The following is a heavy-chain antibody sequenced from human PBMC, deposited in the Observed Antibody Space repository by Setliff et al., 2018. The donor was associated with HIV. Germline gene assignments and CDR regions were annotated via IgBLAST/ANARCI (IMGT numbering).Heavy chain of an antibody. D-gene: IGHD3-9*01. Sequence: SETLSLTCTVSGGSISTYYWSWIRQPPGKGLEWIGYISYSGSTNYNPSLKSRVTISVDASKNQFSLKLSSVTAADTAVYYCARDRGLRYFDWLFMDVWGKGTTVTVSS. V-gene: IGHV4-59*01. CDR3: ARDRGLRYFDWLFMDV. CDR1: GGSISTYY. J-gene: IGHJ6*01. CDR2: ISYSGST.